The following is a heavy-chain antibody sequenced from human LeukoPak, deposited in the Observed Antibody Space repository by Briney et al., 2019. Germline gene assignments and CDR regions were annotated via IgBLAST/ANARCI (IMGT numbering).Heavy chain of an antibody. J-gene: IGHJ4*02. V-gene: IGHV3-21*01. CDR1: GFTFSSYS. D-gene: IGHD5-18*01. CDR3: ARGRGSYGYSFDY. Sequence: GGSLRLSCAASGFTFSSYSMNWVRQAPGKGLEWILSISSSSSYIYYADSVKGRFTISRDNAKNSLYLQMNSLRAEDTAVYYCARGRGSYGYSFDYWGQGTLVTVSS. CDR2: ISSSSSYI.